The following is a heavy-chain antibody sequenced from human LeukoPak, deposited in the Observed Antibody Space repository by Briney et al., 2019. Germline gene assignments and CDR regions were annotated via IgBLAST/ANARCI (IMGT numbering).Heavy chain of an antibody. CDR3: ASSAVGAAFDY. Sequence: GGSLRLSCAASGFTLSSNYMSWVRQAPGKGLEWVSVIYSGGSTYYSDSVKGRFTISTDNSKNTLYLQMNRVRAEDTAVYYCASSAVGAAFDYRGQGALVTVSS. D-gene: IGHD2-15*01. J-gene: IGHJ4*02. CDR2: IYSGGST. V-gene: IGHV3-53*01. CDR1: GFTLSSNY.